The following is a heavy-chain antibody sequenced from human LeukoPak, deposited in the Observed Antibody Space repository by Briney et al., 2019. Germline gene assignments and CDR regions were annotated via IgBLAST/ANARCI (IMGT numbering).Heavy chain of an antibody. Sequence: PGGSLRLSCAASGSTFSSYIVTWVRQAPGKGLEWVSSISGSGSTTYFADSVKGRFTISRDNSKNTLYLQMSSLRAEDTAIYYCAKDSTVSGSYYGMDIWGQGTTVTVSS. CDR2: ISGSGSTT. CDR3: AKDSTVSGSYYGMDI. J-gene: IGHJ6*02. V-gene: IGHV3-23*01. CDR1: GSTFSSYI. D-gene: IGHD3-22*01.